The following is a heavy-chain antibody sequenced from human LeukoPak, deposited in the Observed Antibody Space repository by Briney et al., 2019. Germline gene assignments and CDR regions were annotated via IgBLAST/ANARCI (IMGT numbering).Heavy chain of an antibody. J-gene: IGHJ5*02. CDR1: GVSIGCRNYY. D-gene: IGHD3-10*01. V-gene: IGHV4-39*01. CDR2: IYYSGYT. CDR3: ARTPDVPMVQGVGLVEP. Sequence: PSETLSLTCTVSGVSIGCRNYYLGWIRQPPGKGLEWIASIYYSGYTSYNPSLKSRVTMSVDTSKNQFSLKLSSVAAADTAVYLSARTPDVPMVQGVGLVEPCGQGTLVSVSS.